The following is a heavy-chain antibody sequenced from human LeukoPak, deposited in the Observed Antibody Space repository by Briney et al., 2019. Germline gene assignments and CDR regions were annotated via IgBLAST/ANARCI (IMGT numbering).Heavy chain of an antibody. V-gene: IGHV3-30*18. CDR1: GFTFSSYG. CDR3: ANGVDDSSSWFSSPDDY. CDR2: ISYDGSNK. Sequence: GGSLRLSCAASGFTFSSYGMHWVRQAPGKGLEWVAVISYDGSNKYYADSVKGRFTISRDNSKNTLYLQMNSLRAEDTAAYYCANGVDDSSSWFSSPDDYWGQGTLVTVSS. D-gene: IGHD6-13*01. J-gene: IGHJ4*02.